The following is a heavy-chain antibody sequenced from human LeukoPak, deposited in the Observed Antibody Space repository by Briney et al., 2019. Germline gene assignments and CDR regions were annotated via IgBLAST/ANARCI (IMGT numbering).Heavy chain of an antibody. Sequence: SETLSLTCTVSGGSISSYYWSWIRQPPGKGLEWIGHIYYSGSTNYNPSLKSRVTISVDTSKNQFSLKLSSVTAADTAVYYCARFRDYGGNSGLNYWGQGTLVTDSS. CDR3: ARFRDYGGNSGLNY. V-gene: IGHV4-59*01. CDR1: GGSISSYY. CDR2: IYYSGST. D-gene: IGHD4-23*01. J-gene: IGHJ4*02.